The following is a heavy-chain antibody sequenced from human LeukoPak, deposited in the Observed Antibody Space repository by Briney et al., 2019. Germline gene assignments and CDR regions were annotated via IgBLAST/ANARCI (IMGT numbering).Heavy chain of an antibody. V-gene: IGHV4-31*03. J-gene: IGHJ4*02. CDR1: GGSISSGAYY. D-gene: IGHD5-12*01. CDR3: VSGNGYDFRYFDY. CDR2: IYYSGST. Sequence: SETLSLTCTVSGGSISSGAYYWSWMRQHPGKGLEWIGYIYYSGSTYYTPSLKSRVTISVDTSKNQFSLRLSSVTAADTAVYYCVSGNGYDFRYFDYWGQGTLVTVSS.